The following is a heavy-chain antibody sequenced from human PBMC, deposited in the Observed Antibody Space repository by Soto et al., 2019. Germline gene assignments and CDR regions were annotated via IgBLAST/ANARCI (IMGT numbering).Heavy chain of an antibody. CDR2: IYWDDDK. CDR3: IQSRCGGDCLQSYASHYYYGMDV. D-gene: IGHD2-21*02. CDR1: GFSISTSGVG. Sequence: QITLKEAGPTLVKPTQTLTLTCTFSGFSISTSGVGVGWIRQPPGKALEWLALIYWDDDKRYSPSLRSRLTISKYTSKNQVVLTMTNRDPVDTATYYCIQSRCGGDCLQSYASHYYYGMDVWGQGTTVTVSS. V-gene: IGHV2-5*02. J-gene: IGHJ6*02.